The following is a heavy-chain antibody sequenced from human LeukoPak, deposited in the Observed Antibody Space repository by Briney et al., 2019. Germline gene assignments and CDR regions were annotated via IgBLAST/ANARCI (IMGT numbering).Heavy chain of an antibody. D-gene: IGHD2-2*01. J-gene: IGHJ4*02. CDR3: ARGQYQLLSYFDY. CDR2: ISSSSSTI. Sequence: PGGSLRLSCAASGFTVSSNYMSWVRQAPGKGLEWVSYISSSSSTIYYADSVKGRFTISRDNAKNSLYLQMNSLRAEDTAVYYCARGQYQLLSYFDYWGQGTLVTVSS. CDR1: GFTVSSNY. V-gene: IGHV3-48*01.